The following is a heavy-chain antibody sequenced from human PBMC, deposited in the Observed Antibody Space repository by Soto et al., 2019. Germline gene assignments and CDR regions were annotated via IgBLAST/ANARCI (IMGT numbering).Heavy chain of an antibody. CDR2: VYYTGGT. V-gene: IGHV4-59*08. Sequence: QVELQQSGPRLVKPSETLSLTCSVSSGPSSSHNWGWIRQSPGRGLEWFGYVYYTGGTSYNPSLRSRLTISADTSTNHISLTLSSVTAADTAVYYCVRQGIGHLHGLVEVWGQGTTVSVSS. CDR1: SGPSSSHN. CDR3: VRQGIGHLHGLVEV. J-gene: IGHJ6*02. D-gene: IGHD3-10*01.